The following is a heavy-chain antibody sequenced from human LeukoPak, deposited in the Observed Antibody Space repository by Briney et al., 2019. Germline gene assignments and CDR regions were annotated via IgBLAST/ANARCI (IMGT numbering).Heavy chain of an antibody. CDR1: GFTFSNYA. Sequence: SGGSLRLSRAASGFTFSNYAMTWVRQAPGKGLEWVSAITGGSGSSTSFADSVKGRFTISRDNSKSTLYLQMNSLRAEDTAVYYCAKGRVAVAGNRLDYWGQGTLVTVSS. CDR3: AKGRVAVAGNRLDY. V-gene: IGHV3-23*01. J-gene: IGHJ4*02. CDR2: ITGGSGSST. D-gene: IGHD6-19*01.